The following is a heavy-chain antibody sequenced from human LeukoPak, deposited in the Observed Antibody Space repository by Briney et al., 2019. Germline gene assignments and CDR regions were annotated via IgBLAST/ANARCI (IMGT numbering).Heavy chain of an antibody. D-gene: IGHD5-18*01. V-gene: IGHV4-59*01. CDR2: IYYSGST. CDR3: ARDSSRAMVYYFDY. Sequence: PSETLSLTCTVSGGSISSYYWSWIRQPPGKGLEWIGYIYYSGSTNYNPSLKSRVTISVDTSKNQFSLKLSSVTAADTAVYYCARDSSRAMVYYFDYWGQGTLVTVSS. J-gene: IGHJ4*02. CDR1: GGSISSYY.